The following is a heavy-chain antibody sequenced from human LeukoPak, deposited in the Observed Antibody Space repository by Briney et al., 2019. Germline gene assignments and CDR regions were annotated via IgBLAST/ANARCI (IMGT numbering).Heavy chain of an antibody. CDR1: GYTFTNYY. D-gene: IGHD2-21*02. V-gene: IGHV1-46*01. CDR3: ARDVGGSVSWLLR. J-gene: IGHJ4*02. Sequence: ASVKVSCKASGYTFTNYYMHWVRQAPGQGLEWMGVINPSGGSTNYAQKFQGRVTMTRDTSTSTVYMELSSLRSEDTAVYFCARDVGGSVSWLLRWGQGTLVTASS. CDR2: INPSGGST.